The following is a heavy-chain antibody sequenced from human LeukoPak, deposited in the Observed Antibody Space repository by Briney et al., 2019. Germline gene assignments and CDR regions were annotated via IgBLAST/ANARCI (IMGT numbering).Heavy chain of an antibody. D-gene: IGHD3-10*01. CDR2: INPNSGGT. V-gene: IGHV1-2*06. Sequence: ASVKVSCKASGYTFTGYYMHWVRQAPGQGLEWMGLINPNSGGTNYAQKFQGRVTMTRDTSISTAYMELSRLRSDDTAVYYCARTTMVWKNWFDPWGQGTLVTVSS. CDR1: GYTFTGYY. CDR3: ARTTMVWKNWFDP. J-gene: IGHJ5*02.